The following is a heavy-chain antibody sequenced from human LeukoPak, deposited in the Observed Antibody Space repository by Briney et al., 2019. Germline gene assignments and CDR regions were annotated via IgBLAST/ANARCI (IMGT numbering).Heavy chain of an antibody. V-gene: IGHV3-7*01. D-gene: IGHD3-10*01. CDR3: TRDKVVRGVISDVFDI. J-gene: IGHJ3*02. Sequence: GGSLRLSCAVSGFTFSSYAMNWVRQAPGKGLEWVANIKQDGREEYYVDSVRGRFTISRDNAKNSLYLQMDSLRVEDTAVYYCTRDKVVRGVISDVFDIWGRGTMVTVSS. CDR1: GFTFSSYA. CDR2: IKQDGREE.